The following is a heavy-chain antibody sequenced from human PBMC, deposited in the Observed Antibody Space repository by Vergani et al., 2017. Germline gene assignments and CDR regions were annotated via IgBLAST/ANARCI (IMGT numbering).Heavy chain of an antibody. CDR2: ISSSGSTI. J-gene: IGHJ4*02. D-gene: IGHD6-13*01. CDR3: ARVAAAEYYFDY. CDR1: GFTFSSYE. Sequence: EVQLVESGGGLVQPGGSLRLSCAASGFTFSSYEMNWVRQAPGKGLEWVSYISSSGSTINYADSVKGRFTISRDNAKNSLYLQMNSLRAEDTAVYYCARVAAAEYYFDYWGQGTLVTVSS. V-gene: IGHV3-48*03.